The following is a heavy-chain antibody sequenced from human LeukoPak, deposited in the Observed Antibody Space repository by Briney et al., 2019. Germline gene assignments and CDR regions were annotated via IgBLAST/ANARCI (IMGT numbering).Heavy chain of an antibody. Sequence: ASVKVSCKASGYTFTGYYMHWVRQAPGQGLEWMGWISAYNGNTNYAQKLQGRVTMTTDTSTSTAYMELRSLRSDDTAVYYCARAGHYYGSGSYPDFDYWGQGTLVTVSS. V-gene: IGHV1-18*04. CDR3: ARAGHYYGSGSYPDFDY. D-gene: IGHD3-10*01. CDR1: GYTFTGYY. J-gene: IGHJ4*02. CDR2: ISAYNGNT.